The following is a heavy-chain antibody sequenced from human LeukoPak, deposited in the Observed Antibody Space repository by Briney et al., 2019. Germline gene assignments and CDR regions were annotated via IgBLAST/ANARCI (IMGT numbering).Heavy chain of an antibody. D-gene: IGHD3-10*01. Sequence: GGSLRLSCAASGFTFSSYAMSWVRQAPGKGLEWVSAISGSGGSTYYADSVKGRFTISRGNSKNTLYLQMNSLRAEDTAVYYCAKDQSMVRGASFDYWGQGTLVTVSS. CDR2: ISGSGGST. CDR3: AKDQSMVRGASFDY. CDR1: GFTFSSYA. V-gene: IGHV3-23*01. J-gene: IGHJ4*02.